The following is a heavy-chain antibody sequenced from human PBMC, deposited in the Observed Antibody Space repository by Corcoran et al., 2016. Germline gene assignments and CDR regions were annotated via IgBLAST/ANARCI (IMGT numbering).Heavy chain of an antibody. V-gene: IGHV3-53*01. Sequence: EVQRVESGGGLIQPGGSLRPSCAASGFTVSSNYMSWVRQAQGKGLEWVSVIYSGGSTYYADSVKGRFTISRDNSKNTLYLQMNSLRAEDTAVYYCARGDDYFYDSSIGPGVAFDIWGQGTMVTVSS. J-gene: IGHJ3*02. CDR2: IYSGGST. CDR1: GFTVSSNY. CDR3: ARGDDYFYDSSIGPGVAFDI. D-gene: IGHD3-22*01.